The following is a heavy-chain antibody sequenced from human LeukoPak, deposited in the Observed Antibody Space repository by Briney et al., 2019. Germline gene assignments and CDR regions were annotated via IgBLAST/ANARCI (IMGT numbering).Heavy chain of an antibody. CDR2: ISYDGSNK. CDR3: AKDLGWFGELYPLDY. J-gene: IGHJ4*02. V-gene: IGHV3-30*18. CDR1: GFTFSSYG. D-gene: IGHD3-10*01. Sequence: GGSLRLSCTASGFTFSSYGMHWVRQAPGKGLEWVAVISYDGSNKYYADSVKGRFTISRDNSKNTLYLQMNSLRAEDTAVYYCAKDLGWFGELYPLDYWGQGTLVTVSS.